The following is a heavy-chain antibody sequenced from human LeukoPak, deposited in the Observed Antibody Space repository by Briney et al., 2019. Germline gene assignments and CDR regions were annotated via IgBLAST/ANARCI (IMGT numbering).Heavy chain of an antibody. J-gene: IGHJ4*02. V-gene: IGHV1-46*01. D-gene: IGHD3-16*02. CDR1: GYTFTSYY. CDR2: INPSGGST. Sequence: ASVKVSCKASGYTFTSYYMHWVRQAPGQGLEWMGIINPSGGSTSYAQKFQGRVTMTRNTSISTAYMELSSLRSEDTAVYYCARATFGGVIVYWGQGTLVTVSS. CDR3: ARATFGGVIVY.